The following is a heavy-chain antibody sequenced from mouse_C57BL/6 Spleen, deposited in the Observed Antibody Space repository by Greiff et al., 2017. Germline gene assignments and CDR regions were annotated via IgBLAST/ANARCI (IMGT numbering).Heavy chain of an antibody. J-gene: IGHJ4*01. V-gene: IGHV5-17*01. CDR3: ARYFPYAMDY. Sequence: EVMLVESGGGLVKPGGSLKLSCAASGFTFSDYGMHWVRQAPEKGLEWVAYISSGSSTIYYADTVKGRFTISRDNAKNTLFLQMTSLRSEDTAMYYCARYFPYAMDYWGQGTSVTVSS. CDR1: GFTFSDYG. CDR2: ISSGSSTI.